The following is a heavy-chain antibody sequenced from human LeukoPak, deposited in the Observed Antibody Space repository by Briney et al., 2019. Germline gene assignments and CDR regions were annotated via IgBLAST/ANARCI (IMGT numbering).Heavy chain of an antibody. J-gene: IGHJ4*02. D-gene: IGHD3-22*01. CDR2: IYYSGST. CDR1: GGSISSYY. Sequence: SETLSLTCTVSGGSISSYYWSWIRQPPGKGLEWIGYIYYSGSTNYNPSLKSRVTISVDTSKNQFSLKLSSVTAADTAVYYCARGTRRITMIVVREYYFDYWGQGTLVTVSS. CDR3: ARGTRRITMIVVREYYFDY. V-gene: IGHV4-59*01.